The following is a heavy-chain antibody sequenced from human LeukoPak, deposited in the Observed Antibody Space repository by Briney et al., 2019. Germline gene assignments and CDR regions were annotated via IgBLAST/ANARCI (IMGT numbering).Heavy chain of an antibody. CDR1: GGSISSYY. CDR2: IYYSGST. V-gene: IGHV4-59*08. CDR3: ARAVHSSSWYGGERYFDY. Sequence: PSETLSLTCTVSGGSISSYYWSWIRQPPGRGLEWIGYIYYSGSTNYNPSLKSRVTISVDTSKNQFSLKLSSVTAADTAVYYCARAVHSSSWYGGERYFDYWGQGTLVTVSS. J-gene: IGHJ4*02. D-gene: IGHD6-13*01.